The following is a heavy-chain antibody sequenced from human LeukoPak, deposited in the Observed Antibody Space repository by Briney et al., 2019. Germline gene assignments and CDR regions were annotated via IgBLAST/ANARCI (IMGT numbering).Heavy chain of an antibody. D-gene: IGHD6-19*01. CDR1: GGSISSTSW. CDR3: ARRSPYSTGWSSYFDY. V-gene: IGHV4-4*02. CDR2: IYRSGTT. Sequence: PSGTLSLTCAVSGGSISSTSWWSWVRRPPGKGLEWIGEIYRSGTTNYKPSLKSRVTISLDKSRNHFSLKLTSVTAADSAVYYCARRSPYSTGWSSYFDYWGQGALVTVSS. J-gene: IGHJ4*02.